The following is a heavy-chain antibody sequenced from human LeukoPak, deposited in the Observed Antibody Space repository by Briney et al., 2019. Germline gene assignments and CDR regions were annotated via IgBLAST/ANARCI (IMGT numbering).Heavy chain of an antibody. D-gene: IGHD1-14*01. J-gene: IGHJ3*02. CDR3: ARDPTGQHAFDI. Sequence: GGSLRLSCVGSGFTFSSFAMHGVRQAPGKGLEWVSSISSGSGFIYYPDSVKGRFTISRDNAKNSLYLQMNTLRAEDTALYYCARDPTGQHAFDIWGQGTMVTVSS. CDR1: GFTFSSFA. CDR2: ISSGSGFI. V-gene: IGHV3-21*01.